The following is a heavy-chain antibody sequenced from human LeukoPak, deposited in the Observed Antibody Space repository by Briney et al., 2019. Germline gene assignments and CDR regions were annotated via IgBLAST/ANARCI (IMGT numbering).Heavy chain of an antibody. V-gene: IGHV4-31*03. CDR1: GGSISRGGDY. Sequence: PSETLSLTCTVSGGSISRGGDYWSWIRQPPGKGLEWIGNIYYRESPSYTPSLKSRVTISVDASKNQFSLKLSSVTAADTALYYCARTGILDYFGSGVAAFDTWGHGTLVTVSS. CDR2: IYYRESP. D-gene: IGHD3-10*01. CDR3: ARTGILDYFGSGVAAFDT. J-gene: IGHJ3*02.